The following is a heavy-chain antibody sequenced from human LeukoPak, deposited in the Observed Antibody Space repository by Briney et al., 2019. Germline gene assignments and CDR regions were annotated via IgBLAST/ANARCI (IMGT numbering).Heavy chain of an antibody. CDR2: ISSSGVYI. CDR3: ARSTNFAFDP. Sequence: GSLLLSCAASGFTSSNYNIDGVRPAPGRGLEWVSSISSSGVYIYYADSVKGRFTISRDNARNSLFLQMSSLRVEDTAVYYCARSTNFAFDPWGQGTLVTVSS. V-gene: IGHV3-21*01. J-gene: IGHJ5*02. D-gene: IGHD2-2*01. CDR1: GFTSSNYN.